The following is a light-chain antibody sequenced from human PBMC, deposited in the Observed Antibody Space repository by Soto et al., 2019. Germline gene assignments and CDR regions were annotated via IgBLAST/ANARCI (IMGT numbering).Light chain of an antibody. CDR2: AAS. CDR3: QQGYVTPLA. V-gene: IGKV1-39*01. CDR1: QRINIH. J-gene: IGKJ1*01. Sequence: DIQMTQSPSSLSASVGDRVTITCRASQRINIHLNWYHQKLGRAPDLLIYAASSLQEGVPSRFRGSGSGTDITLTISSVQPEDFASYYCQQGYVTPLAVGQGTKVDI.